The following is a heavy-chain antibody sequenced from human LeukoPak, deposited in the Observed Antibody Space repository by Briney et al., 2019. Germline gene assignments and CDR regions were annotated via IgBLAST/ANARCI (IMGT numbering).Heavy chain of an antibody. CDR2: ISSSSSYI. CDR1: GFTFSSYS. Sequence: GGSLRLSCAASGFTFSSYSMNWVRQAPGKGVEWVASISSSSSYIYYADSVKGRFTISRDNAKNSLYLQMNSLRAEDTAVYYCARGGSALNWFDPWGQGTLVTVSS. J-gene: IGHJ5*02. V-gene: IGHV3-21*01. CDR3: ARGGSALNWFDP. D-gene: IGHD2-15*01.